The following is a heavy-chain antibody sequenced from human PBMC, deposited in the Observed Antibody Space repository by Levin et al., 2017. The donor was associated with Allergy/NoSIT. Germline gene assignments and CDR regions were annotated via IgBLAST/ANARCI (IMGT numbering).Heavy chain of an antibody. CDR2: IYPDDSDV. V-gene: IGHV5-51*01. D-gene: IGHD1-1*01. CDR1: GYTINSYW. CDR3: ARWGGLSRERGFDF. J-gene: IGHJ5*01. Sequence: GGSLRLSCQASGYTINSYWIAWVRQLPGKGLEWMAIIYPDDSDVRYNPSFQGQVIVSADKSIKTAYLQWSSLTPSDSGTYYCARWGGLSRERGFDFWGQGTLVTVS.